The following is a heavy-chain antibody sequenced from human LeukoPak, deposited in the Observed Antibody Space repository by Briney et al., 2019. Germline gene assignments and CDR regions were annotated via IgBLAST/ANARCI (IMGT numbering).Heavy chain of an antibody. J-gene: IGHJ4*02. Sequence: GASVKVSCKASGGTFSSYAISWVRQAPGQGLEWVGIINPNSGSTFYAQRLQGRVTMTRDTSTSTVYMELSSLRSEDTAVYYCATVGYSQFFDYWGQGTLVTVSS. CDR3: ATVGYSQFFDY. CDR2: INPNSGST. D-gene: IGHD5-18*01. V-gene: IGHV1-46*01. CDR1: GGTFSSYA.